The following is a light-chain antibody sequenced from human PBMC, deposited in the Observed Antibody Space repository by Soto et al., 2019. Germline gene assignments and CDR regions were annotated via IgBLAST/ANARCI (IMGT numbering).Light chain of an antibody. CDR2: GAS. CDR1: QSVSSSY. Sequence: EIVLTQSPGTLSFXPXXXXTXXXMASQSVSSSYLAWYQQKPGQAPRLLIYGASSRATGIPDRFSGSGSGTDFTLTISRLEPEDFAVYYCQQYNNWPHPFGGGTKVDIK. J-gene: IGKJ4*01. CDR3: QQYNNWPHP. V-gene: IGKV3-20*01.